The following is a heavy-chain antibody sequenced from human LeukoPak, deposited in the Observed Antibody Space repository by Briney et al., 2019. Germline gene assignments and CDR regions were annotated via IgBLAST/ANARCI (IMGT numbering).Heavy chain of an antibody. J-gene: IGHJ6*03. CDR1: GYSISSGHY. CDR2: IYHSGST. Sequence: SETLSLTCTVSGYSISSGHYWGWIRHPPGKGLEWIGNIYHSGSTYYNPSLKSRVTISVDTSKNQFSLKLSSVTAADTAVYYCARVVTGYYYYMDVWGKGTTVTVSS. V-gene: IGHV4-38-2*02. D-gene: IGHD2-21*02. CDR3: ARVVTGYYYYMDV.